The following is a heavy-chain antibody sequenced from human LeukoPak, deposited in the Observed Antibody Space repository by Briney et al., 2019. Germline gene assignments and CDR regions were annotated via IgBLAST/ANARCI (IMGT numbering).Heavy chain of an antibody. CDR2: IYTSGST. D-gene: IGHD5-18*01. CDR3: ARSSNGGYTYGYYFDC. V-gene: IGHV4-4*07. Sequence: NPSETLSLTCTVSGGSISSYFWSWIGQPAGKGPEWIGRIYTSGSTDYNPSLKSRVTMSIDTSKNQFSLKLSSVTAADTAVYYCARSSNGGYTYGYYFDCWGQGTLVTVSS. CDR1: GGSISSYF. J-gene: IGHJ4*02.